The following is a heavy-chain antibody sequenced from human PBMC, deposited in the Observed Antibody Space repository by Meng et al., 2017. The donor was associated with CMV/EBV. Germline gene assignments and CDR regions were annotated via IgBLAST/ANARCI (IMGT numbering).Heavy chain of an antibody. Sequence: QVQLQEAGPGLVKPSETLSLPCTVSGGSISSYYWSWSRQPAGKGLGWIGRIYTSGSTNYNPSLKSRVTMSVDTSKNQFSLKLSSVTAADTAVYYCARGGLYYYDSSGHFDYWGQGTLVTVSS. J-gene: IGHJ4*02. CDR2: IYTSGST. D-gene: IGHD3-22*01. V-gene: IGHV4-4*07. CDR1: GGSISSYY. CDR3: ARGGLYYYDSSGHFDY.